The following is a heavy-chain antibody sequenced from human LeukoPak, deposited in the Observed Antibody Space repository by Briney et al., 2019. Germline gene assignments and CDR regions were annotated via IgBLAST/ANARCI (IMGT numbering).Heavy chain of an antibody. CDR3: ARGIGGYSYGWVDY. Sequence: PGGSLRLSCAASGFTFSSYEMNWVRQAPGKGLKGISYISSSGGTIYYADSVKGRFTISRDNAKNSLYLQMNSLRAEDTAVYYCARGIGGYSYGWVDYWGQGTLVTVSS. V-gene: IGHV3-48*03. D-gene: IGHD5-18*01. CDR2: ISSSGGTI. CDR1: GFTFSSYE. J-gene: IGHJ4*02.